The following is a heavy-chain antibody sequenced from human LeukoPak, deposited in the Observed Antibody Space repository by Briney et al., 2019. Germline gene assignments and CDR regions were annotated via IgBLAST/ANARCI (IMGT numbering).Heavy chain of an antibody. V-gene: IGHV3-23*01. CDR2: ISGSGGST. Sequence: GGSLRLSCAASTFTFSSYAMSWVRQAPGKGLEWVSAISGSGGSTYYADSVKGRFTISRDNSKNTLYLQMNSLRAEDTAVYYCAKSEQQLVQYYYYGMDVWGQGTTVTVSS. CDR3: AKSEQQLVQYYYYGMDV. CDR1: TFTFSSYA. D-gene: IGHD6-13*01. J-gene: IGHJ6*02.